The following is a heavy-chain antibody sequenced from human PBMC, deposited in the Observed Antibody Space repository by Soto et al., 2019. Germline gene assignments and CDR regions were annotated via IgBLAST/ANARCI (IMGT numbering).Heavy chain of an antibody. CDR2: IIPIFGTA. CDR3: ASHGYSYGYLFDY. V-gene: IGHV1-69*13. Sequence: GASVKVSCKASGGTFSSYAISWVRQAPGQGLEWMGGIIPIFGTANYAQKFQGRVTITADESTSTAYMELSSLRSEDTAVYYCASHGYSYGYLFDYWGQGTLVTVSS. D-gene: IGHD5-18*01. J-gene: IGHJ4*02. CDR1: GGTFSSYA.